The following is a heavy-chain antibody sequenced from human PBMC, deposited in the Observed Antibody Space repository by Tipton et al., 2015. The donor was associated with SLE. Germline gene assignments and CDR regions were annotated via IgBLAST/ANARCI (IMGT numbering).Heavy chain of an antibody. J-gene: IGHJ2*01. CDR1: GFTFGSYW. CDR2: ISYDGSNK. CDR3: AKDGTNCGGDCYFDWHFDL. V-gene: IGHV3-30*18. D-gene: IGHD2-21*01. Sequence: SLRLSCAASGFTFGSYWMSWVRQAPGKGLEWVAVISYDGSNKYYADSVKGRFTISRDNSKNTLYLQLNSLRADDTAVYYCAKDGTNCGGDCYFDWHFDLWGRGTLVSVSS.